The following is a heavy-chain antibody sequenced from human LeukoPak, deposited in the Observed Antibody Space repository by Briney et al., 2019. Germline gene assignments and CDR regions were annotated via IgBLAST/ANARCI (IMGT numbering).Heavy chain of an antibody. J-gene: IGHJ4*02. D-gene: IGHD6-6*01. V-gene: IGHV4-59*01. CDR2: IYHSGST. CDR1: GASITTYY. CDR3: AREYSTSSEGDYCVY. Sequence: PSETLSLTCTVSGASITTYYWTWIRRPPGKGLEWIGYIYHSGSTNYNPSLKSRVTISLDTSRNQFSLRLSSVAAADTAVYFCAREYSTSSEGDYCVYWGQGSLVTVSS.